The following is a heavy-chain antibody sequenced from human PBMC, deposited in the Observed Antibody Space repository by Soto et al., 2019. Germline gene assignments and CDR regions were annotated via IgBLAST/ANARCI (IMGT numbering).Heavy chain of an antibody. CDR1: GGSFSGYY. J-gene: IGHJ5*02. Sequence: LSLTCAVYGGSFSGYYWSWIRQPPGKGLEWIGEINHSGSTNYNPSLKSRVTISVDTSKNQFSLKLSSVTAADTAVYYCARGGARIAARLGSWFDPWGQGTLVTVSS. CDR3: ARGGARIAARLGSWFDP. V-gene: IGHV4-34*01. D-gene: IGHD6-6*01. CDR2: INHSGST.